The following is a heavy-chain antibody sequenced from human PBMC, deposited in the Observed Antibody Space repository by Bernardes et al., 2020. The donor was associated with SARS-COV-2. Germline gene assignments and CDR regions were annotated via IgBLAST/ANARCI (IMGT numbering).Heavy chain of an antibody. CDR3: GADNNNNWYDF. D-gene: IGHD1-1*01. J-gene: IGHJ5*01. Sequence: GGSLRLSCEGSGLTFSSHALSWVRQAPGKGLEWVSVISGTRLYYADSVKGRFAVSRDNVKNSLFLQMSSLRADDTAVYYCGADNNNNWYDFWGPGTLVTVSS. CDR1: GLTFSSHA. V-gene: IGHV3-23*01. CDR2: ISGTRL.